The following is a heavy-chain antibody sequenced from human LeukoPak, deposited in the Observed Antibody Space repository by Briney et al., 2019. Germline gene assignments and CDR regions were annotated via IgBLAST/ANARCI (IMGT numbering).Heavy chain of an antibody. V-gene: IGHV1-2*02. J-gene: IGHJ5*02. D-gene: IGHD6-13*01. CDR3: ARDRSTGASAGTLYWFDP. CDR2: INPNSGAT. Sequence: GASVKVSCKASAYTFTAYYIHWVRQAPGQGLEWMEWINPNSGATNYAQKFQGRVTMTRDTSISTAYMELSRLKSDDTAVYYCARDRSTGASAGTLYWFDPWGQGTLVTVSS. CDR1: AYTFTAYY.